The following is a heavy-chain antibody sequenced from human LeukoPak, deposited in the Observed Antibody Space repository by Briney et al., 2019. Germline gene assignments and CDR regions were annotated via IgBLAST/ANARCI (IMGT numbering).Heavy chain of an antibody. V-gene: IGHV3-30*02. CDR3: ANEEDYGGIFFDY. D-gene: IGHD4-23*01. Sequence: GGSLRLSCAASGFTFSSYGMHWVRQAPGKGLEWVAFKRYDGSNEYYADSVKGRFSISRDDSKNTLYLQMNSLRAEDTAVYYCANEEDYGGIFFDYWGQGTLVTVSS. CDR1: GFTFSSYG. J-gene: IGHJ4*02. CDR2: KRYDGSNE.